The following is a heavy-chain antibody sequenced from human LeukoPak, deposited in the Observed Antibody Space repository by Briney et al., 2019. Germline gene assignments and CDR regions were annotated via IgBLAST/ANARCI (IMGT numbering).Heavy chain of an antibody. Sequence: GALRLSCAAPGFTFSSYWMHRVRQAPGKGLVSVSRSNSDGSGTSYADSLKGRFTISRDNAKKTLYLQMNSLRAEDTAVYYCARDLGYCNSTSCYTWADYYYYGMDVWGQGTTVTVSS. CDR2: SNSDGSGT. J-gene: IGHJ6*02. CDR1: GFTFSSYW. CDR3: ARDLGYCNSTSCYTWADYYYYGMDV. V-gene: IGHV3-74*01. D-gene: IGHD2-2*02.